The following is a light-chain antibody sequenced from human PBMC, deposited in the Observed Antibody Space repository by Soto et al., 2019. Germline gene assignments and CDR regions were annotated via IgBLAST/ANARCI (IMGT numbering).Light chain of an antibody. CDR1: QSVSSN. CDR3: QQYNDWPPYT. J-gene: IGKJ2*01. V-gene: IGKV3-15*01. Sequence: EIVMTQSPATLSVSPGERATLSCRASQSVSSNLAWYQQKPGQAPRLLIYGASTRATGIPARFSGSGSGTDFPLTINSLQSEDFAVYYCQQYNDWPPYTFGQGTKLEIK. CDR2: GAS.